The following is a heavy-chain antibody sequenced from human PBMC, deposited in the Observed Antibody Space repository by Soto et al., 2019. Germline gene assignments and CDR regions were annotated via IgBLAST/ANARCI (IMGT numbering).Heavy chain of an antibody. CDR1: GXRFSTYA. J-gene: IGHJ4*02. D-gene: IGHD2-2*01. CDR3: ARTDCSSSDCPRDLVGAVTMDY. CDR2: VWYDGTDK. Sequence: LRLSYPGPGXRFSTYAMHSLRQPPRKGLEWVAVVWYDGTDKNYADSVKGRFTISRDNSKSTLYLQMDHLRVEDTGVYHCARTDCSSSDCPRDLVGAVTMDYWGQGTPVTVSS. V-gene: IGHV3-33*01.